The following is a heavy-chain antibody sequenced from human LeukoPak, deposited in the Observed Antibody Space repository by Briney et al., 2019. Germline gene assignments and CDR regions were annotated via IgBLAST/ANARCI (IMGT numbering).Heavy chain of an antibody. CDR2: IYHTGST. J-gene: IGHJ4*02. CDR1: GYSISRGYY. V-gene: IGHV4-38-2*01. D-gene: IGHD3-10*01. Sequence: PSETLSLTCGVSGYSISRGYYWAWIRQPPGKGLEWIGTIYHTGSTYYTPSLGSRVTISVDTSENELSLNLNSVTAADTAVYYCARAGWIITSGIDYWGQGALVTVSS. CDR3: ARAGWIITSGIDY.